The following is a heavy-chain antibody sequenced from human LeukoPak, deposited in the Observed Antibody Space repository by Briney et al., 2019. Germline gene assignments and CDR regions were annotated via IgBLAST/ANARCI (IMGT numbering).Heavy chain of an antibody. D-gene: IGHD3-9*01. J-gene: IGHJ4*02. CDR2: ISGSSGTT. CDR3: AKSWSCVQYNDWLCYFDY. CDR1: GFTFSNYA. V-gene: IGHV3-23*01. Sequence: GGSLRLSCAASGFTFSNYAMSWVRQAPGKGLEWVSGISGSSGTTYYTDSVQGRFTISRDNSKDTLYLQMNSLRDDDTAIYYCAKSWSCVQYNDWLCYFDYWGQGTLVTVS.